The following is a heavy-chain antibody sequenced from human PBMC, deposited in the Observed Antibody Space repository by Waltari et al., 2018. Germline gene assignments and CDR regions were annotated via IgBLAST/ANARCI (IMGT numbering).Heavy chain of an antibody. V-gene: IGHV1-69*01. D-gene: IGHD3-22*01. J-gene: IGHJ4*02. Sequence: QVQLVQSGAEVKKPGASVKVSCKASGYTFTSYHMHWVRQAPGQGLEWMGGIIPIFGTANYAQKFQGRVTITADESTSTAYMELSSLRSEDTAVYYCARDPRAYYYDSSGYYRPTYFDYWGQGTLVTVSS. CDR3: ARDPRAYYYDSSGYYRPTYFDY. CDR2: IIPIFGTA. CDR1: GYTFTSYH.